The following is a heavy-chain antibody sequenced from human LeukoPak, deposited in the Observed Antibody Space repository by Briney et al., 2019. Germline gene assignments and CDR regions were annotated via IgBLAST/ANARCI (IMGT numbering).Heavy chain of an antibody. D-gene: IGHD5-12*01. CDR2: ISWDGGST. CDR1: GFTFDDYA. Sequence: LPGGSLRLSCAASGFTFDDYAMHWVRQAPGKGLEWVSLISWDGGSTYYADSVKGRFTISRDNSKNSLYLQMNSLRAEDTALYYCARTIGYSGFDPWGQGTLVTVSS. V-gene: IGHV3-43D*03. CDR3: ARTIGYSGFDP. J-gene: IGHJ5*02.